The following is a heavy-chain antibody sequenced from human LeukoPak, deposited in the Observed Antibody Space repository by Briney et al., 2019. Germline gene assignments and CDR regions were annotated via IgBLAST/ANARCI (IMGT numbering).Heavy chain of an antibody. CDR3: ARQRGCSSTSCYDGFDP. V-gene: IGHV5-51*01. Sequence: GESLKISCKGSGYSFTSYWIGWVRQMPGKGLEWMGIIYPGDSDTRYSPSFQGQVTISADKSISTAYLQWSSLKASDTAMYYCARQRGCSSTSCYDGFDPWGQGTLVTVSS. CDR1: GYSFTSYW. CDR2: IYPGDSDT. J-gene: IGHJ5*02. D-gene: IGHD2-2*01.